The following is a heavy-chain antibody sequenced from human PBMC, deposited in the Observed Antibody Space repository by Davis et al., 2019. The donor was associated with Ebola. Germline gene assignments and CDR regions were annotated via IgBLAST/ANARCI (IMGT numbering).Heavy chain of an antibody. V-gene: IGHV3-30-3*01. CDR3: ARDQPVRLFDY. CDR2: ISYDGSNK. Sequence: PGGSLRLSCAASGFTFSSYAMHWVRQAPGKGLEWVAVISYDGSNKYYADSVKGRFTISRDNSKNTLYLQMNSLRAEDTAVYYCARDQPVRLFDYWGQGTLVTVSS. D-gene: IGHD6-13*01. CDR1: GFTFSSYA. J-gene: IGHJ4*02.